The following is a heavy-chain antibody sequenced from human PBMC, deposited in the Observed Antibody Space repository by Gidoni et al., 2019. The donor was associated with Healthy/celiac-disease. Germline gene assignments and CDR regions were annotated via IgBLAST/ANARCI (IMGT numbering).Heavy chain of an antibody. CDR3: AKDHPYSTGWYYFDY. CDR1: GFTVSSYA. J-gene: IGHJ4*02. CDR2: ISGSGGST. D-gene: IGHD6-19*01. Sequence: EVQILESGGGLGQPGGSLRLSCAASGFTVSSYAMNWVRQAPGMGLEWVSVISGSGGSTFYADSVKGRFTISRDNSKNTLYLQMNSLRAEDTAVYYCAKDHPYSTGWYYFDYWGQGTLVTVSS. V-gene: IGHV3-23*01.